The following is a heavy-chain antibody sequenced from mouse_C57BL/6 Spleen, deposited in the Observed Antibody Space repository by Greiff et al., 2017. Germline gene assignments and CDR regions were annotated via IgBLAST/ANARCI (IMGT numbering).Heavy chain of an antibody. CDR1: GYTFTGYW. Sequence: QVQLQQSGAELMKPGASVKLSCKATGYTFTGYWIEWVKQRPGHGLEWIGEILPGSGSTNYNEKFKGKATFTADTSSNTAYMQLSSLTTEDSAIYYCARPFITTVVVRAWYFDVWGTGTTVTVSS. CDR3: ARPFITTVVVRAWYFDV. J-gene: IGHJ1*03. CDR2: ILPGSGST. D-gene: IGHD1-1*01. V-gene: IGHV1-9*01.